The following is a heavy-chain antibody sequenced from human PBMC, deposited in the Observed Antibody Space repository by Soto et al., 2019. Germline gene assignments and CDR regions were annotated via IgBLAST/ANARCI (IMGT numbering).Heavy chain of an antibody. CDR3: ARGVGYYGSGSYFSFDY. CDR1: GGSISSYY. J-gene: IGHJ4*02. CDR2: IYYSGST. D-gene: IGHD3-10*01. V-gene: IGHV4-59*01. Sequence: KSSETLSLTCTVSGGSISSYYWNWIRQPPGKGLEWIGYIYYSGSTNYNPSLKSRVTISVDTSKNQFSLKLSSVTAADTAVYYCARGVGYYGSGSYFSFDYWGQVTLVTVSS.